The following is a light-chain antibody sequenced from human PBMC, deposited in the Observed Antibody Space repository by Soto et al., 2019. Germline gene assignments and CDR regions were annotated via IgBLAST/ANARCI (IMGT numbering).Light chain of an antibody. CDR1: QTISSY. Sequence: DIQMTQSPSSLSASVGDRVTITCRASQTISSYLNWYQQKPGKAPKLLIFAASSLQSGVPSRFSGSGSGTDFTFTIGSLQPEDFATYFCQQSFSTPPTFGGGTKVDIK. V-gene: IGKV1-39*01. J-gene: IGKJ4*01. CDR3: QQSFSTPPT. CDR2: AAS.